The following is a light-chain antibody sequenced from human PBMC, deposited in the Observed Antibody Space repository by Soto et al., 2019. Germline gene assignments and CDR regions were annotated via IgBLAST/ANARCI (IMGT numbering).Light chain of an antibody. Sequence: DIQMTQSPSTLSASVVDRVTITCRASQSISSWLAWYQQKPGKAPKLLIYDASSLESGVPSRFSGTGLGTEFTLTIGSLQPDDFATYYCQQYNSYSWTFGQGTKVDIK. CDR2: DAS. CDR3: QQYNSYSWT. V-gene: IGKV1-5*01. CDR1: QSISSW. J-gene: IGKJ1*01.